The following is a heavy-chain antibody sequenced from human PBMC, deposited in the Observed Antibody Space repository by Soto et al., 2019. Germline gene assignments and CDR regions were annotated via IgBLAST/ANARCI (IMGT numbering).Heavy chain of an antibody. J-gene: IGHJ4*02. Sequence: PSETLSLTCSVSGGSISSSSYYWGWIRQSPGKGLEWIGNIHYSGSTYYNPSLKSRVTISVDTSKNQFSLKLISVTAADAAVYYCCLNRYPYGSGSYPDYWGQGTLVTVSS. V-gene: IGHV4-39*01. D-gene: IGHD3-10*01. CDR2: IHYSGST. CDR1: GGSISSSSYY. CDR3: CLNRYPYGSGSYPDY.